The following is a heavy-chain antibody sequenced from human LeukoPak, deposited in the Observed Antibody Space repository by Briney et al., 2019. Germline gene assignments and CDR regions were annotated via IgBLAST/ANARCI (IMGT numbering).Heavy chain of an antibody. CDR2: ISWNSSSI. CDR1: GFTFDDYA. CDR3: AKEGIAARRAFDI. V-gene: IGHV3-9*01. J-gene: IGHJ3*02. Sequence: GRSLRLSCAASGFTFDDYAMHWVRQASGKGLEWVSGISWNSSSIGYADSVKGRFTISRDNAKNSLYLQMNSLRAEDTALYYCAKEGIAARRAFDIWGQGTMVTVSS. D-gene: IGHD6-6*01.